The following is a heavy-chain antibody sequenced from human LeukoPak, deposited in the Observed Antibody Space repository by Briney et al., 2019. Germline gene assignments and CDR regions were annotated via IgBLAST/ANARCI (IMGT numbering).Heavy chain of an antibody. V-gene: IGHV1-46*01. J-gene: IGHJ6*02. CDR2: INPSGGST. D-gene: IGHD6-19*01. CDR3: VRDLTSNVAVTEYHYYAMDV. CDR1: GYTFTSYY. Sequence: ASVTVSCTASGYTFTSYYMHWVRQAPGQGLEWMGLINPSGGSTSYAQKFQGRVTMTTDTSTGTAYMELRSLRPDDTAVYYCVRDLTSNVAVTEYHYYAMDVWGQGTTVTVSS.